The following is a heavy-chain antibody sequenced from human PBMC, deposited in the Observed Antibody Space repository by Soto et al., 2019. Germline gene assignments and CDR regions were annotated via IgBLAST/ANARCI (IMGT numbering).Heavy chain of an antibody. CDR1: GFSLSSHA. J-gene: IGHJ4*02. Sequence: PGGSLRLSCFASGFSLSSHAVGWVRQTPEKGLEWVSSISDSGATSAYADVVKGRFTVSRDNSRNTLYLQMDSLRVEDTAVYDCAKVKFYYGRGGDPPVGYWGRGPVVTVSS. V-gene: IGHV3-23*01. CDR2: ISDSGATS. CDR3: AKVKFYYGRGGDPPVGY. D-gene: IGHD3-10*01.